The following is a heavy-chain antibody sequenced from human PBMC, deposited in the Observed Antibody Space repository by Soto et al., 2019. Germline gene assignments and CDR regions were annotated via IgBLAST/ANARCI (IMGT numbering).Heavy chain of an antibody. V-gene: IGHV1-2*02. D-gene: IGHD7-27*01. CDR3: AGSRTGALDY. CDR2: INPNSGGGT. CDR1: GFTFIGHY. J-gene: IGHJ4*02. Sequence: ASVKVSCKASGFTFIGHYIHWVRQAPGQGLEWVGWINPNSGGGTVYAQKFQGRVTMTADTSTSIASMDLTSLRGDDTAVYYCAGSRTGALDYWGPGALVTAPQ.